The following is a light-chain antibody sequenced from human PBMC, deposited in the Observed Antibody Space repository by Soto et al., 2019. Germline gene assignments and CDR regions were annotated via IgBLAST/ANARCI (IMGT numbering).Light chain of an antibody. CDR1: QSISSW. CDR2: DAS. CDR3: QQYNSYSPRT. J-gene: IGKJ1*01. V-gene: IGKV1-5*01. Sequence: DMQMTQYPSTLSASVGDRVTITCRASQSISSWLAWYQQKAGKAPKLLIYDASTLESGVPSRFSGSGSGTEFTLTITSLQHDDFATYYCQQYNSYSPRTFGQGTKVDIK.